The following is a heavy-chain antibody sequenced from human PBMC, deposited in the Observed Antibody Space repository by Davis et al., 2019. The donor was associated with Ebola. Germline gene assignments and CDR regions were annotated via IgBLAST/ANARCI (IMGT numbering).Heavy chain of an antibody. V-gene: IGHV3-73*01. CDR3: ARTGRGY. J-gene: IGHJ4*02. CDR2: IRSKTNNYAT. Sequence: GESLKISCAASGFTFSDSAMHWVRQASGKGLEWLGRIRSKTNNYATAYAASVKGRFTISRDDSKNTAYLQMNSLRAEDTAVYYCARTGRGYWGQGTLVTVSS. D-gene: IGHD1-1*01. CDR1: GFTFSDSA.